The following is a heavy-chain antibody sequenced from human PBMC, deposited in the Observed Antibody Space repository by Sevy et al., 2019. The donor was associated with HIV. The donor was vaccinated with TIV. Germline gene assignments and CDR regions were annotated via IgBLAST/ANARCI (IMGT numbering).Heavy chain of an antibody. V-gene: IGHV3-7*01. Sequence: GGSLRLSCAASGFTFSSYWMSWVRQAPGKGLEWVANIKQDGSEKYYVDSVKGRFTISRDNAKNSLYLQMNSLRAEDTAVYYCARRGPRLAVAGTSFDYWGQGTLVTVSS. D-gene: IGHD6-19*01. J-gene: IGHJ4*02. CDR2: IKQDGSEK. CDR1: GFTFSSYW. CDR3: ARRGPRLAVAGTSFDY.